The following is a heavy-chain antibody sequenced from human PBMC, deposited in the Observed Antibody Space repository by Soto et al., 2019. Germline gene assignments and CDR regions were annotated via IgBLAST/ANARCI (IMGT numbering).Heavy chain of an antibody. J-gene: IGHJ3*02. D-gene: IGHD2-2*01. CDR3: ARPSQLLSLDAFYI. Sequence: GESLKISCKGSGYSFTSDWIGWVRQIPGKGLEWMGIIYPGDSDTRYSPSFQGQVTISADKSISTAYLQWSSLKASDTAMYYCARPSQLLSLDAFYIWGQGTMVTVSS. CDR1: GYSFTSDW. V-gene: IGHV5-51*01. CDR2: IYPGDSDT.